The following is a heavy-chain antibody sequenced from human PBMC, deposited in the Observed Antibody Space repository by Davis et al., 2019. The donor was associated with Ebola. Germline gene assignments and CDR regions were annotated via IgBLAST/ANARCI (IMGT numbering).Heavy chain of an antibody. CDR1: GFTFSSYA. Sequence: PGGSLRLSCAASGFTFSSYAMSWVRQAPGKGLEWVSAISGSGGSIYYADSVKGRFTISRDNAKNSLYLQMNSLRAEDTAVYYCAKSGLSFGVVKYHYGMDVWGKGTTVTVSS. CDR2: ISGSGGSI. V-gene: IGHV3-23*01. J-gene: IGHJ6*04. CDR3: AKSGLSFGVVKYHYGMDV. D-gene: IGHD3-3*01.